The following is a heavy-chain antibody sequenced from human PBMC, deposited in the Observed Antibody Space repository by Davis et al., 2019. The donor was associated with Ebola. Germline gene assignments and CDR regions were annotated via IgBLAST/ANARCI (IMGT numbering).Heavy chain of an antibody. D-gene: IGHD2/OR15-2a*01. CDR3: VKDSSNIWFDI. Sequence: GESLKISCETSGFIFRNYVMRWVRQAPGKGLEWVSTFGTVGDTYYADSVKGRFAISRDNSRGTLYLQMNSLRVEDSDIYYCVKDSSNIWFDIWGQGTLVTVSS. CDR2: FGTVGDT. J-gene: IGHJ3*02. V-gene: IGHV3-23*01. CDR1: GFIFRNYV.